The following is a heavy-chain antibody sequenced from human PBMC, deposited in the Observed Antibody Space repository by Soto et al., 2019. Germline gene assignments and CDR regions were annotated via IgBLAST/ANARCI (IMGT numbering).Heavy chain of an antibody. CDR2: ISGSGRTT. CDR3: AKEMGYTYAFFDS. J-gene: IGHJ4*02. V-gene: IGHV3-23*01. CDR1: GFTFSTYG. Sequence: GGSLRLSWAPSGFTFSTYGLSWVRQAPGKGLEWVSAISGSGRTTYYADSVKGRFTVSRDNSKNTLYLQLNSLRAEDTAVYYCAKEMGYTYAFFDSWGQGTQVTVSS. D-gene: IGHD5-18*01.